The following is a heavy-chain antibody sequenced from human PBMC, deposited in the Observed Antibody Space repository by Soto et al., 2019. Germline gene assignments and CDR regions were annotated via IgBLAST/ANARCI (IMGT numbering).Heavy chain of an antibody. CDR1: GFTFSNYA. Sequence: VQLLESGGGLVQPGGSLRLSCAASGFTFSNYAMSWVRQAPGKGLEWVSGMSNSGSRTYYADSLKGRFIISRDNSKNSLYLQMNSLRPEDTAVYYCAKAYFDILTGYFGDYWGQGTLVSVSS. J-gene: IGHJ4*02. V-gene: IGHV3-23*01. CDR2: MSNSGSRT. CDR3: AKAYFDILTGYFGDY. D-gene: IGHD3-9*01.